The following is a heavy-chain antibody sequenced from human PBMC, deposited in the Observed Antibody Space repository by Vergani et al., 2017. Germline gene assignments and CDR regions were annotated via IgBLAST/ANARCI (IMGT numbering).Heavy chain of an antibody. J-gene: IGHJ4*02. CDR1: GGSISSSSYY. CDR3: ARHVRESYCSGGSCYPLYYFDY. V-gene: IGHV4-39*01. CDR2: IYYSGST. Sequence: QLQLQESGPGLVKPSETLSLTCTVSGGSISSSSYYWGWIRQPPGKGLEWIGSIYYSGSTYYNPSLKSRVTISVDTAKNQFSLQLSSVTAADTAVYYCARHVRESYCSGGSCYPLYYFDYWGQGTLVTVSS. D-gene: IGHD2-15*01.